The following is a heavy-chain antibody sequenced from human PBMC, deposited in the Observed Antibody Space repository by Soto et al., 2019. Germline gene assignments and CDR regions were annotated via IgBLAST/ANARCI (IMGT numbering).Heavy chain of an antibody. CDR2: INPSGGST. D-gene: IGHD3-3*01. J-gene: IGHJ6*02. CDR1: GYTFTSYY. V-gene: IGHV1-46*01. CDR3: AREAGLLFLEWLFRAYYYYGMDV. Sequence: ASVKVSCKASGYTFTSYYMHWVRQAPGQGLEWMGIINPSGGSTSYAQKFQGRVTMTRDTSTSTVYMELSGVRSEDTAVYYCAREAGLLFLEWLFRAYYYYGMDVWGQGTAVTVS.